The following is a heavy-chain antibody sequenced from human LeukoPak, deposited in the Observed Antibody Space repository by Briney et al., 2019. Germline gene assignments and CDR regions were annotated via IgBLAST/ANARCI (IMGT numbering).Heavy chain of an antibody. Sequence: GGSLRLSCAASGFTLSSDAMTWVRQAPGKGLEWVSSLSAGGGSTYYADSVKGRFTISRDDSKNTLFLHMNSLGAEDTALYYCARETSDYLYCLDYWGQGTLVTVSS. J-gene: IGHJ4*02. CDR3: ARETSDYLYCLDY. CDR2: LSAGGGST. D-gene: IGHD4-17*01. V-gene: IGHV3-23*01. CDR1: GFTLSSDA.